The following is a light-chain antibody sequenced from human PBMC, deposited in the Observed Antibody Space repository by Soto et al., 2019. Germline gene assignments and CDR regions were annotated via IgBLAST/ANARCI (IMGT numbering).Light chain of an antibody. CDR3: QEYNSHSRYT. CDR2: TAS. J-gene: IGKJ2*01. V-gene: IGKV1-5*03. CDR1: QSISSW. Sequence: DIQMTQSPSTLSASVGDRVTITCRASQSISSWLAWYQQKPGKAPKLLIYTASSSESGVPSRFSGSGSGTEFTLTISSLQPDDFATYYCQEYNSHSRYTFGQGTKLEIK.